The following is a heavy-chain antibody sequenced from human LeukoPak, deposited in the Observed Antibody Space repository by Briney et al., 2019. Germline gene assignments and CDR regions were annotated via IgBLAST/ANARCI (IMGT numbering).Heavy chain of an antibody. CDR3: ARHSSSWYGDYFDY. J-gene: IGHJ4*02. CDR1: GYNFNYYW. D-gene: IGHD6-13*01. Sequence: GEPLKIFCHGGGYNFNYYWIGWVRPMPGKGVEGMGIIYPGDSNIRYSPSFQGQVTISAGRSISTAYLQWSNLKASDTAMYYCARHSSSWYGDYFDYWGQGTLVTVSS. CDR2: IYPGDSNI. V-gene: IGHV5-51*01.